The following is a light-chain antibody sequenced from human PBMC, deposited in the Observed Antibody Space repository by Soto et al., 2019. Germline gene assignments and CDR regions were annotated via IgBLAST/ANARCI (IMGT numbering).Light chain of an antibody. CDR2: LEGSGSY. Sequence: QLVLTQSSSASASLGSSVKLTCTLSSGHSSYIIAWHQQQPGKAPRYLMKLEGSGSYNKGSGVPDRFSGSSSGADRYLTISDLQFEDEDEYYCESLDSNTHTVFGGGTQLTVL. V-gene: IGLV4-60*02. CDR3: ESLDSNTHTV. J-gene: IGLJ3*02. CDR1: SGHSSYI.